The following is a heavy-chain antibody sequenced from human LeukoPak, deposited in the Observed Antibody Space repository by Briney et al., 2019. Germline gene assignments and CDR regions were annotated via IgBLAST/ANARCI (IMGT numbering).Heavy chain of an antibody. Sequence: PGGPLRLSCAASGFTVSSNYMSWVRQAPGKGLEWVSVIYSGGSTYYADSVKGRFTISRDNSKNTLYLQMNSLRAEDTAVYYCARAPNTASDYWGRGTLVTVSS. CDR1: GFTVSSNY. J-gene: IGHJ4*02. CDR3: ARAPNTASDY. V-gene: IGHV3-53*01. CDR2: IYSGGST. D-gene: IGHD5-18*01.